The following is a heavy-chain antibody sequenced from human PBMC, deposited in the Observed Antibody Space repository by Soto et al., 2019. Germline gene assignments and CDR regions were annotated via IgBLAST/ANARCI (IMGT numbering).Heavy chain of an antibody. Sequence: SETLSLTCTVSGGSISSYYWSWIRQPPGKGLEWIGYIYYSGSTNYNPSLKSRVTISVDTSKNQFSLKLGSVTAADTAVYYCARSSSSWYYYYGMDVWGQGTTVTVSS. V-gene: IGHV4-59*01. CDR1: GGSISSYY. J-gene: IGHJ6*02. CDR3: ARSSSSWYYYYGMDV. CDR2: IYYSGST. D-gene: IGHD6-13*01.